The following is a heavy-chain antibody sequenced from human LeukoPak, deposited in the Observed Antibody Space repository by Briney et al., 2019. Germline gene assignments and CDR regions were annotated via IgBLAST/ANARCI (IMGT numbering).Heavy chain of an antibody. J-gene: IGHJ4*02. V-gene: IGHV4-39*01. CDR2: IYYTGST. Sequence: SETLSLTCTVSGGSISSSSYYWGWIRQPPGKGLERIGSIYYTGSTYYNPSLKTRVTISGDTSKNQFSLKLSSVTAADTAVYYCARHGDALDYYFDYWGQGTLVTVSS. CDR1: GGSISSSSYY. CDR3: ARHGDALDYYFDY. D-gene: IGHD3-9*01.